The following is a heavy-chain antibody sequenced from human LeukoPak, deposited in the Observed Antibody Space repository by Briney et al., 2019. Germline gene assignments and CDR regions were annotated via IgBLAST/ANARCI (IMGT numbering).Heavy chain of an antibody. CDR2: ISAYNGNT. Sequence: ASVKVSCKASDYTFTNYGISWVRHAPGQGLEWMGWISAYNGNTNQAQKLQGRVTMTTDTSTRTAYMELRSLRSDDTAVYYCARDYYDSSGYYYVFAYWGQGTLVTVSS. D-gene: IGHD3-22*01. J-gene: IGHJ4*02. CDR3: ARDYYDSSGYYYVFAY. V-gene: IGHV1-18*01. CDR1: DYTFTNYG.